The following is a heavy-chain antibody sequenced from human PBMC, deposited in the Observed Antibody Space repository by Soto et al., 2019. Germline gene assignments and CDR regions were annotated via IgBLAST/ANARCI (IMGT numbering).Heavy chain of an antibody. D-gene: IGHD6-19*01. CDR3: ARDDIPGIAVAIYGMDV. CDR1: GFAFSTFG. Sequence: QVQLVESGGGVVQPGRSLRLSCAASGFAFSTFGMHWVRQAPGKGLEWMAVISYDGSNKNYADFVKGRFTISRDNSKNTLFLQMNSLRAEDTAVYYCARDDIPGIAVAIYGMDVWGQGTTVTVSS. CDR2: ISYDGSNK. V-gene: IGHV3-30*03. J-gene: IGHJ6*02.